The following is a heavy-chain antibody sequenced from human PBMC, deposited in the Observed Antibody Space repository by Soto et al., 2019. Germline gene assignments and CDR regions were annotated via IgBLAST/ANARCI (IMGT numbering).Heavy chain of an antibody. CDR1: GGSISFYY. CDR2: IYSSGST. V-gene: IGHV4-59*08. J-gene: IGHJ4*02. CDR3: ARHSDGSGSWTRHFDY. D-gene: IGHD3-10*01. Sequence: QVQLQESGPGLVKPSGTLSLTCTVSGGSISFYYWSWIRQPPGKGLEWIGYIYSSGSTNYNPSLKSRVTISVDTSKNQFSLKLSSVTAADTAVYSCARHSDGSGSWTRHFDYWGPGTLVTVSS.